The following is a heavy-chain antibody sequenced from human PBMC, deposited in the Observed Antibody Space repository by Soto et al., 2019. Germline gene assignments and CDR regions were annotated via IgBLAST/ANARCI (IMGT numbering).Heavy chain of an antibody. V-gene: IGHV4-39*01. D-gene: IGHD1-26*01. Sequence: QLLESGPGLVKPSETLSLTCTVSGGSISSSSYYWGWIRQPPGKGLEWIGSIYYSGSTYYNPSLKSRVTISVDTSKNQFSLKLSSVTAADTAVYYWASLYSGSRGDVWGQGTTVTVSS. CDR2: IYYSGST. CDR1: GGSISSSSYY. CDR3: ASLYSGSRGDV. J-gene: IGHJ6*02.